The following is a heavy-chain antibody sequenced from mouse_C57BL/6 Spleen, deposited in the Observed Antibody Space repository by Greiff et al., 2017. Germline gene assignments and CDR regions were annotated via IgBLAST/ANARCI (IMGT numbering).Heavy chain of an antibody. V-gene: IGHV1-52*01. CDR2: IDPSDSET. Sequence: QVQLQQPGAELVRPGSSVKLSCKASGYTFTSYWMHWVKQRPIQGLEWIGNIDPSDSETHYNQKFKDKATLTVDKSSSTAYMQLSSLTSEDSAVXYCARFWYYGSSYYFDYWGQGTTLTVSS. CDR1: GYTFTSYW. CDR3: ARFWYYGSSYYFDY. D-gene: IGHD1-1*01. J-gene: IGHJ2*01.